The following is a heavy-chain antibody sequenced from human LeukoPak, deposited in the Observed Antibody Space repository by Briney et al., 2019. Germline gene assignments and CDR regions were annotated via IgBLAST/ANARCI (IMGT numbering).Heavy chain of an antibody. V-gene: IGHV3-23*01. J-gene: IGHJ4*02. CDR1: GFTFSSYA. Sequence: QSGGSLRLSCAASGFTFSSYAMSWVRQAPGKGLEWVSSITGSGGSTYYADSVKGRFTISRDNSKNTLYLQINSLRAEDTAVYYCAKDAVGAATGAIDYWGQGTLVIVSS. CDR3: AKDAVGAATGAIDY. CDR2: ITGSGGST. D-gene: IGHD6-13*01.